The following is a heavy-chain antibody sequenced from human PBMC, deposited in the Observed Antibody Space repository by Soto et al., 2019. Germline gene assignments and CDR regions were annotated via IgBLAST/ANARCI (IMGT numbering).Heavy chain of an antibody. D-gene: IGHD1-7*01. CDR2: ISGSGGST. Sequence: EVQLLESGGGLVQPGGSLRLSCAASGFTFSSYAMSWVRQAPGKGLEWVSAISGSGGSTYYADSVKGRFTISRDNSKNTLYLQMNSLRAEDTAAYYCASHRGITGTTALDYWGQGTLVTVSS. CDR3: ASHRGITGTTALDY. V-gene: IGHV3-23*01. CDR1: GFTFSSYA. J-gene: IGHJ4*02.